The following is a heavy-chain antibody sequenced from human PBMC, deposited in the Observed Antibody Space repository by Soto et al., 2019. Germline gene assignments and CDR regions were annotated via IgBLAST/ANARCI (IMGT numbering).Heavy chain of an antibody. V-gene: IGHV1-58*01. D-gene: IGHD5-12*01. J-gene: IGHJ4*02. CDR2: IVVGSGNT. Sequence: SVKVSCKASGFTFTSSAVQWVRQARGQRLEWIGWIVVGSGNTNYAQKFQERVTITRDMSTSTAYMELSSLRSEDTAVYYCAADLDGYSGYDYKHWGQGTLVTVPS. CDR3: AADLDGYSGYDYKH. CDR1: GFTFTSSA.